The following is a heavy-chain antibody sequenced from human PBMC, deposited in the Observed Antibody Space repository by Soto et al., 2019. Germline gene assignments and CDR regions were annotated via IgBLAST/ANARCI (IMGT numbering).Heavy chain of an antibody. Sequence: QVQLQESGPGLVKPSQTLSLTCTVSGGSISSGGYYWSWIRQHPGKGLEWIGYIYYSGRTYYNPSLNRRVTISVDTSKNQFSLKLSSVTAADTAVYYCARAADYVHAFDIWGQGTMVTVSS. CDR2: IYYSGRT. D-gene: IGHD3-16*01. CDR1: GGSISSGGYY. CDR3: ARAADYVHAFDI. V-gene: IGHV4-31*03. J-gene: IGHJ3*02.